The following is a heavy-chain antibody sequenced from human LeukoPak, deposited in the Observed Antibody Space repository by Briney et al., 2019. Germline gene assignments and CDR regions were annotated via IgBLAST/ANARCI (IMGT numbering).Heavy chain of an antibody. CDR2: IYSGGPT. V-gene: IGHV3-53*01. Sequence: WLPLSCLASRFIVRSNYMSWLRPAHWRGLAGVSVIYSGGPTNYADSVKGRFTISRDNAKNSLYLQMNSLRAEDTAVYYCAKGESGFIIDWGKGTLVTVSS. D-gene: IGHD3-10*01. J-gene: IGHJ4*02. CDR3: AKGESGFIID. CDR1: RFIVRSNY.